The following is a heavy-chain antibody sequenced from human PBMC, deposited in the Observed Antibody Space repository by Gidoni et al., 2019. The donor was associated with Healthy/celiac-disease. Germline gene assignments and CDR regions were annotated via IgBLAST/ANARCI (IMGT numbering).Heavy chain of an antibody. J-gene: IGHJ4*02. CDR2: INPSGGST. D-gene: IGHD2-15*01. V-gene: IGHV1-46*01. CDR3: ARGELVVVAATPDFDY. Sequence: QVQLVQSGAEVKKPGASVKVSCKASGYTFTSYYMHWVRQAPGQGLEWMGIINPSGGSTSYAQKFQGRVTMTRDTSTSTVYMELSSLRSEDTAVYYCARGELVVVAATPDFDYWGQGTLVTVSS. CDR1: GYTFTSYY.